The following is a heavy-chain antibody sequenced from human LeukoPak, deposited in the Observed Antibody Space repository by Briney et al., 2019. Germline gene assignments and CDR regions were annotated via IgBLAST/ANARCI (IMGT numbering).Heavy chain of an antibody. V-gene: IGHV1-18*01. J-gene: IGHJ5*02. CDR2: ISAYNGNT. CDR1: GYTFTSYG. Sequence: ASVKVSCKASGYTFTSYGISWVRQASGQGLEWMGWISAYNGNTNYAQKFQGRVTITADKSTSTAYMELSSLRSEDTAVYYCASVDTAMGNYDWFDPWGQGTLVTVSS. CDR3: ASVDTAMGNYDWFDP. D-gene: IGHD5-18*01.